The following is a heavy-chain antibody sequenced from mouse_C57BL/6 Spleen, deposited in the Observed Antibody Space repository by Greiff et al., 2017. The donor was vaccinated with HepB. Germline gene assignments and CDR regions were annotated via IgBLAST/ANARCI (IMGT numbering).Heavy chain of an antibody. CDR2: ISSGSSTI. CDR3: ARGGSSRFAY. Sequence: EVKLMESGGGLVKPGGSLKLSCAASGFTFSDYGMHWVRQAPEKGLEWVAYISSGSSTIYYADTVKGRFTISRDNAKNTLFLQMTSLRSEDTAMYYCARGGSSRFAYWGQGTLVTVSA. D-gene: IGHD1-1*01. J-gene: IGHJ3*01. V-gene: IGHV5-17*01. CDR1: GFTFSDYG.